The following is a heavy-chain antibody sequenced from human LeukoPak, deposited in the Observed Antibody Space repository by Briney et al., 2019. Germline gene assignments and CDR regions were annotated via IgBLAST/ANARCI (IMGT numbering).Heavy chain of an antibody. D-gene: IGHD6-13*01. J-gene: IGHJ4*02. CDR2: MNPNSGNT. CDR1: GYTFTSYD. V-gene: IGHV1-8*03. CDR3: ARGLSRNGAALGY. Sequence: ASVKVSCKAPGYTFTSYDINWVRQATGQGLEWMGWMNPNSGNTGYAQKFQGRVTITRNTSISTAYMELSSLRSEDTAVYYCARGLSRNGAALGYWGQGTLVTVSS.